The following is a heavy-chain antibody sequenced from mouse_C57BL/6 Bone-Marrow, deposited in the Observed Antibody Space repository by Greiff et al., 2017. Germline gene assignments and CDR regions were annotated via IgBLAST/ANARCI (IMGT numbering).Heavy chain of an antibody. CDR3: ASDDYYGSSPLYARDY. CDR2: IYPRDGST. V-gene: IGHV1-78*01. Sequence: VQLQQSDAELVKPGASVKISCKVSGYTFTDHTIHWMKQRPEQGLEWIGYIYPRDGSTKYNEKFKGKATLTADKSSSTAYMQLNSLTSEDSAVYFCASDDYYGSSPLYARDYWGQGTSGTVSS. CDR1: GYTFTDHT. D-gene: IGHD1-1*01. J-gene: IGHJ4*01.